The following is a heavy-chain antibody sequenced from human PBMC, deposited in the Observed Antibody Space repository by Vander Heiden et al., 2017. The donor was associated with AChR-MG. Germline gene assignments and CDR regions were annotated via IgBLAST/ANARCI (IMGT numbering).Heavy chain of an antibody. V-gene: IGHV3-21*01. Sequence: EVQLVESGGGLVKPGGSLRLSCAPSGFTFSSYTMNWVRQAPGKGLEWVSSISSSSSYIYYADSVKGRFTISRDSAKNSLYLQMNSLRAEDTAVYYCARVADGSSWPFDYWGQGTRVTVSS. CDR2: ISSSSSYI. J-gene: IGHJ4*02. D-gene: IGHD6-13*01. CDR1: GFTFSSYT. CDR3: ARVADGSSWPFDY.